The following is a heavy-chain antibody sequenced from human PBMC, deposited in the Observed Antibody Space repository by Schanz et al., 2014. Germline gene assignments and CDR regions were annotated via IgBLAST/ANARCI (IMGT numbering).Heavy chain of an antibody. CDR3: ARKVVATIGDYYDN. CDR2: IGVDGTTT. D-gene: IGHD5-12*01. J-gene: IGHJ4*02. Sequence: EVQLLESGGGLVEPGGSLRLSCAASGFSFSSYAMGWVRQARGKGLEWVSVIGVDGTTTYYADSVKGRFTISRDNSKNTLYLQMNSLRAEDTAVYYCARKVVATIGDYYDNWGQGTLVIVSS. CDR1: GFSFSSYA. V-gene: IGHV3-23*01.